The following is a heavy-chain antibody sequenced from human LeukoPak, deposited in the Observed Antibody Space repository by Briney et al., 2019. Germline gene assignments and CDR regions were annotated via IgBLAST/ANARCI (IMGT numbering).Heavy chain of an antibody. CDR2: IIPIFGTA. V-gene: IGHV1-69*05. CDR3: ARDRGDYYGSGKPLGYFDY. D-gene: IGHD3-10*01. CDR1: GGTLNSYA. J-gene: IGHJ4*02. Sequence: ASVRVSCKASGGTLNSYAIRRVRQAPGQGPEGMGGIIPIFGTANYAQKFQGRVTITTDESTSTAYMELSSLRSEDTAVYYCARDRGDYYGSGKPLGYFDYWGQGTLVTVSS.